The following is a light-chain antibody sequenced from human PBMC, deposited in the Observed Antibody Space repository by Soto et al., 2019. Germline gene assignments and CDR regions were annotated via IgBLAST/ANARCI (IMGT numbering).Light chain of an antibody. Sequence: EIVLPQSPATLSLSPGERATLSCRASQGISSYLTWYQQKPGQAPRLLIYGASNRATGIPARFSGSGSGTDFTLTISSLEPEDFAFYYCQQRVNWPPTFGQGTKLEIK. CDR3: QQRVNWPPT. CDR2: GAS. V-gene: IGKV3-11*01. CDR1: QGISSY. J-gene: IGKJ2*01.